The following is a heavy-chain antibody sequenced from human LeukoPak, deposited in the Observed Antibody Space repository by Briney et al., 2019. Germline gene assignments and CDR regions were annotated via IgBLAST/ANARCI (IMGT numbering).Heavy chain of an antibody. J-gene: IGHJ5*01. D-gene: IGHD6-6*01. V-gene: IGHV1-2*02. CDR2: INPNSGGT. CDR1: GNTFSDYY. Sequence: ASVKVSCKASGNTFSDYYIQWVRQAPGQGLEWMGWINPNSGGTNYAQKFQGRVTMTRDTSISTAYMELSRLRSDDTAVYYCARGSSPRDWFDSWGQGTLVTVSS. CDR3: ARGSSPRDWFDS.